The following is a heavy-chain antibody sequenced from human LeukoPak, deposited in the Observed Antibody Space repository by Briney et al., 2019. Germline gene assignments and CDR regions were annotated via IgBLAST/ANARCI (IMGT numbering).Heavy chain of an antibody. V-gene: IGHV3-48*03. Sequence: GGSLRLSCAASGFTFSSYEMNWVRQAPGKGLEWVSYISSSGSTIYYADSVKGRFTISRDNAKKSLYLQMNSLRAEDAAVYYCARDAPSVELKPFDYWGQGTLVTVSS. CDR1: GFTFSSYE. CDR2: ISSSGSTI. D-gene: IGHD1-26*01. CDR3: ARDAPSVELKPFDY. J-gene: IGHJ4*02.